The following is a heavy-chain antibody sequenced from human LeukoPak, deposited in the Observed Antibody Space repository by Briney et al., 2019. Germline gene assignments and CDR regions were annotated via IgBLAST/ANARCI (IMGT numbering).Heavy chain of an antibody. D-gene: IGHD3/OR15-3a*01. CDR1: GYTFSDYY. Sequence: ASVKVSCKASGYTFSDYYIHWVRQAPGQGLQWMGWINPKSGGRNFALQFPDRVTMTRDTSISTAYMELRSLESDDTAVYYCARXPPLPLGPFTLTGAFDVWGRGTMVTVSS. V-gene: IGHV1-2*02. CDR3: ARXPPLPLGPFTLTGAFDV. CDR2: INPKSGGR. J-gene: IGHJ3*01.